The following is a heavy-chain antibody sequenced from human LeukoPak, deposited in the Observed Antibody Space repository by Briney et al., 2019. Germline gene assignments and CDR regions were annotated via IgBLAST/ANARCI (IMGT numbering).Heavy chain of an antibody. V-gene: IGHV3-15*01. J-gene: IGHJ6*03. CDR3: TTVRRIAVAGLSKYYYYMDV. CDR2: IQRKTDGGTT. CDR1: GFTFTNAW. D-gene: IGHD6-19*01. Sequence: GGSLRLSCTASGFTFTNAWMSWVRQAPGKGLEWVGRIQRKTDGGTTDYAAPVKGRFTISRDDSKNTLYLQMNSLKTEDTAVYYCTTVRRIAVAGLSKYYYYMDVWGKGTTVTVSS.